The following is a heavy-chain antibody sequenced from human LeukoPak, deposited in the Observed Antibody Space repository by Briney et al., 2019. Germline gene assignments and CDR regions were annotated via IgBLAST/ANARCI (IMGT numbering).Heavy chain of an antibody. J-gene: IGHJ6*02. D-gene: IGHD3-10*01. CDR1: GGTFSSYA. V-gene: IGHV1-69*04. CDR3: ARGYYGSGDREGMDV. CDR2: IIPILGIA. Sequence: GASVKVSCKASGGTFSSYAISWVRQAPGQGLEWMGRIIPILGIANYAQKFQGRVTITADKSTSTAYMELSSLRSEDTAVYYCARGYYGSGDREGMDVWGQGTTVTVSS.